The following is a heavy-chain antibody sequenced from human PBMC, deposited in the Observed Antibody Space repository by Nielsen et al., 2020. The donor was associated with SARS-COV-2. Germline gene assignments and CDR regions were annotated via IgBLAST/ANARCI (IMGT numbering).Heavy chain of an antibody. CDR3: ARERVSGILEY. V-gene: IGHV4-31*03. J-gene: IGHJ4*02. D-gene: IGHD6-19*01. Sequence: SETLSLTCSVSGGSISSGGFYWSWIRQHAGKGLEWIGHIYYTGTTYYNQSLKSRMTISVDTTLNQFSLKVSSVTVADTAVYYCARERVSGILEYWGQGSLVTVSS. CDR1: GGSISSGGFY. CDR2: IYYTGTT.